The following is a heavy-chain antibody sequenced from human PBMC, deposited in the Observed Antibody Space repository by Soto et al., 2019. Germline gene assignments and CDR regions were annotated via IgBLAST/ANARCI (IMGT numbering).Heavy chain of an antibody. Sequence: GGFLRLSCAASGFTFSSYAMSWVRQAPGKGLEWVSAISGSGGSTYYADSVKGRFTISRDNSKNTLYLQMNSLRAEDTAVYYCAKRDTMIVVVILHYGMDVWGQGTTVTVSS. D-gene: IGHD3-22*01. J-gene: IGHJ6*02. CDR3: AKRDTMIVVVILHYGMDV. V-gene: IGHV3-23*01. CDR1: GFTFSSYA. CDR2: ISGSGGST.